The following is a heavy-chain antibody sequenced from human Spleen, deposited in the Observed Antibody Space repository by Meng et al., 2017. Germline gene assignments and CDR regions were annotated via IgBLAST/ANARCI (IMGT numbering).Heavy chain of an antibody. CDR2: INHSGST. CDR1: GGSFSDYY. CDR3: AAGLFIDY. Sequence: SETLSLTCVVSGGSFSDYYWSWIRQPPGKGLEWIGEINHSGSTNYNPSLKSRVTISVDTSKNQFSLKLSSVTAADTAVYYCAAGLFIDYWGQGTLVTVSS. J-gene: IGHJ4*02. V-gene: IGHV4-34*01. D-gene: IGHD3-22*01.